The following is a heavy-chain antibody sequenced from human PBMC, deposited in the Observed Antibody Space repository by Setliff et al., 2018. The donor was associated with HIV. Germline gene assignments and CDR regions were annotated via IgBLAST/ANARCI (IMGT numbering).Heavy chain of an antibody. V-gene: IGHV3-30*04. J-gene: IGHJ4*02. CDR3: ARVRSVGYSRAWYAPGAY. CDR1: GFTFSSYA. Sequence: SLRLSCVASGFTFSSYAMHWVRQAPGKGLEWVAVVSFDGSNKYYANYVKGRFTISGDNSKNTLYLHMNSLREEDTAVYYCARVRSVGYSRAWYAPGAYWGRGTLVTVSS. CDR2: VSFDGSNK. D-gene: IGHD6-19*01.